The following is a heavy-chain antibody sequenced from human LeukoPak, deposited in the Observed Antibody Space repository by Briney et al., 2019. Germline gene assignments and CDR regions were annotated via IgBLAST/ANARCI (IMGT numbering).Heavy chain of an antibody. D-gene: IGHD4-17*01. V-gene: IGHV4-59*08. Sequence: PSETLSLTCTVSGGSISIYYWSWIRQPPGKGLEWIGYIYYSGSTNYNPSLKSRVTISVDTSKNQFSLKLSSVTAADTAVYYCARQDDYGLWYFDLWGRGTLVTVSS. CDR2: IYYSGST. CDR1: GGSISIYY. J-gene: IGHJ2*01. CDR3: ARQDDYGLWYFDL.